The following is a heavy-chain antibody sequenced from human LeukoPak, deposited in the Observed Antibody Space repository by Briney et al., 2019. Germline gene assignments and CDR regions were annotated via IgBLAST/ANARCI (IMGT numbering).Heavy chain of an antibody. CDR2: ISSSSSYI. V-gene: IGHV3-21*01. CDR3: ARVIGSCSGGSCYYYYYGMDV. J-gene: IGHJ6*02. Sequence: GGSLRLSCAASGFTFSSYSMNRVRQAPGKGLEWVSSISSSSSYIYYADSVKGRFTISRDNAKNSLYLQMNSLRAEDTAVYYCARVIGSCSGGSCYYYYYGMDVWGQGTTVTVSS. D-gene: IGHD2-15*01. CDR1: GFTFSSYS.